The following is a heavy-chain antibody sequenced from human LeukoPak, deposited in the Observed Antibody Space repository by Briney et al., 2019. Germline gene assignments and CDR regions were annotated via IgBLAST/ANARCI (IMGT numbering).Heavy chain of an antibody. CDR2: ISSSGSTI. Sequence: GGSLRLSCAASGFTFSDYYMSWIRQAPGKGLEWVSYISSSGSTIYYADSVKGRFTISRDNAKNSLYLQMNSLRAEDTAVYYCAKDRGITMIALFDYWGQGTLVTVSS. CDR3: AKDRGITMIALFDY. J-gene: IGHJ4*02. CDR1: GFTFSDYY. D-gene: IGHD3-22*01. V-gene: IGHV3-11*01.